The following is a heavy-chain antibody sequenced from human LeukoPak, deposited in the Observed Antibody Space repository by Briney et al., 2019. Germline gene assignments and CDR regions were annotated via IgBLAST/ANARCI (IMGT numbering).Heavy chain of an antibody. CDR3: ALGTVTTSCFDP. Sequence: RASVKVSCKASVYTFTSYGISWVRQAPGQGLEWMGWISAYNGNTNYAQKLQGRVTMTTDTSTSTAYMELRSLRSDDTAVYYCALGTVTTSCFDPWGQGTLVTVSS. CDR1: VYTFTSYG. V-gene: IGHV1-18*01. D-gene: IGHD4-11*01. J-gene: IGHJ5*02. CDR2: ISAYNGNT.